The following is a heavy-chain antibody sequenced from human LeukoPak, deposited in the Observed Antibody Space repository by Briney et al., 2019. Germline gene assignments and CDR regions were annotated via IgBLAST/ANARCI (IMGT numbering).Heavy chain of an antibody. CDR1: GFTFSSYA. V-gene: IGHV3-23*01. D-gene: IGHD5-12*01. CDR2: ISGSGGST. Sequence: GGSLRLSCAASGFTFSSYAMSWVRQAPGKGLEWVSAISGSGGSTYYADSVKGRFTISRDNSKDTLYLQMNSLRAEDTAVYYCAKDGQVATGYYFDYWGQGTLVSVSS. J-gene: IGHJ4*02. CDR3: AKDGQVATGYYFDY.